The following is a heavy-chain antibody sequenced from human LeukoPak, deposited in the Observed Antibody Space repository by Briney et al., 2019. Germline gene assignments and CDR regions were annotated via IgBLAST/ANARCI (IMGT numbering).Heavy chain of an antibody. V-gene: IGHV1-18*04. Sequence: GASVKVSCKASGYTLTNYGISWVRQAPGQGLEWMGWISAYNGNTNYAQKLQGRVTMTTETSTSAAYMELRSLTSDDTAVYYCARVYRDSYGQNWGQGTLVTVSS. J-gene: IGHJ4*02. CDR1: GYTLTNYG. D-gene: IGHD5-18*01. CDR3: ARVYRDSYGQN. CDR2: ISAYNGNT.